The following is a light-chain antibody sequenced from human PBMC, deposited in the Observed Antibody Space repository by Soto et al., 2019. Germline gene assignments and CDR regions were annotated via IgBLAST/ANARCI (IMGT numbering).Light chain of an antibody. Sequence: QSVLTQPASVSRSPGQSITISCTGTSSHVGAYNYVSWYQHHPGKAPKLILYEVSNRTSGVSNRFSGSKSGNTASLTISGLQAEEEADYYCSSYTSSSTRVFGTGTKVTVL. CDR2: EVS. CDR1: SSHVGAYNY. CDR3: SSYTSSSTRV. V-gene: IGLV2-14*01. J-gene: IGLJ1*01.